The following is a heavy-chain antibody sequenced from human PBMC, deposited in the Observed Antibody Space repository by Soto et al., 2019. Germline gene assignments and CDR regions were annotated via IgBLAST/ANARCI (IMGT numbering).Heavy chain of an antibody. CDR1: RGSGRSDNYY. Sequence: PSETLSLTCTVSRGSGRSDNYYWTWILQTPVKGLEWLGFISKTGNTKYNPSLKSRVTIPLDTSKNQFSLHLRSVTVDDTAVYYCARHAAYDSVWGKSDGSDYWGQGTLVTVSS. CDR3: ARHAAYDSVWGKSDGSDY. D-gene: IGHD3-16*01. J-gene: IGHJ4*02. CDR2: ISKTGNT. V-gene: IGHV4-61*01.